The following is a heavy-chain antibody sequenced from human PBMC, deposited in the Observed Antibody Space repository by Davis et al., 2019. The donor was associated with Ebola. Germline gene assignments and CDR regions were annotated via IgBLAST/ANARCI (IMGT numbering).Heavy chain of an antibody. V-gene: IGHV4-4*07. CDR3: ARDNHYDVLTGKYYYYFTDI. J-gene: IGHJ4*02. CDR1: GGSINGYY. D-gene: IGHD3-9*01. Sequence: PSETLSLTCTVSGGSINGYYWSWIRQPAGKGLEWVGRMYSSGSTTYNPSLTGRAIMSVDTSKNEFSLRLSRLTAADTAVYFCARDNHYDVLTGKYYYYFTDIWGQGTLVTVSS. CDR2: MYSSGST.